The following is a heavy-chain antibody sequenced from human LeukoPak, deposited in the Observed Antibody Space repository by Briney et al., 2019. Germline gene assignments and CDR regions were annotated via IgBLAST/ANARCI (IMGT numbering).Heavy chain of an antibody. CDR1: GGSISNWC. CDR2: ICISGGT. D-gene: IGHD1-14*01. V-gene: IGHV4-4*07. J-gene: IGHJ4*02. Sequence: PSETLSLTCSVSGGSISNWCWSWIRQPAGKRLEWIGRICISGGTNYKPSLKSRVTMSADMSKNEISLKLTSVTAADTAVYYCATGAGPLDYWGQGILVPVSS. CDR3: ATGAGPLDY.